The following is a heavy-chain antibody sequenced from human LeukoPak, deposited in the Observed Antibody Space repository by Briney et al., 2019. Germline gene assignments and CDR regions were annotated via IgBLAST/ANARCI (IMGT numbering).Heavy chain of an antibody. CDR2: IYHSGST. J-gene: IGHJ4*02. CDR3: AKRYCSSTTCYDDRGAFDY. CDR1: GYSISSGNY. D-gene: IGHD2-2*01. V-gene: IGHV4-38-2*02. Sequence: SETLSLTCTVFGYSISSGNYWDWIRQPPGKGLEWIGSIYHSGSTYYNPSLKSRVTISVDTSKNQFPLKLSSVTAADTAVYYCAKRYCSSTTCYDDRGAFDYWGQGTLVTVSS.